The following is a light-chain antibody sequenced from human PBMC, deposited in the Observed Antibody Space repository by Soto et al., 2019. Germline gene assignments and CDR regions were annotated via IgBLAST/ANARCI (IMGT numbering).Light chain of an antibody. CDR3: QQYGNAHALT. CDR1: QSVSASY. Sequence: NQTPCSLFSAPRITAPLSCRAIQSVSASYLAWYQQKPGQAPRLLIYAASSRATGIQDRFSGSGSGTDFTLTVSRLEPEDFAVYYCQQYGNAHALTFAQGTRPEIK. CDR2: AAS. V-gene: IGKV3-20*01. J-gene: IGKJ5*01.